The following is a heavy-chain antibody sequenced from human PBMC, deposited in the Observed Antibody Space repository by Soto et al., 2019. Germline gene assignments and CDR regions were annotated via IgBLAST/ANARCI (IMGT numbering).Heavy chain of an antibody. Sequence: SETLSLTCTVSGGSISSYYWSWIRQPPGKGLEWIGYIYYSGSTNYNPSLKSRVTISVDTSKNQFSLKLSSVTAADTAVYYCARSRFHVDTAMVIPRIDYWGQGTLVTVSS. CDR2: IYYSGST. CDR3: ARSRFHVDTAMVIPRIDY. J-gene: IGHJ4*02. CDR1: GGSISSYY. V-gene: IGHV4-59*01. D-gene: IGHD5-18*01.